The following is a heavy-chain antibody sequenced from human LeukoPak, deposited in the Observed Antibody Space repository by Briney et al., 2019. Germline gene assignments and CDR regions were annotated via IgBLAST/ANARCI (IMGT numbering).Heavy chain of an antibody. CDR2: ISGRSDNT. J-gene: IGHJ4*02. CDR3: ASSTPRKYCSGGSCYLTDY. CDR1: GFIFSNYA. D-gene: IGHD2-15*01. Sequence: GGSLRLSCAASGFIFSNYAMYWVRQAPGKGLEWVSAISGRSDNTYYADSVKGRFTLSRDNAKNSLYLQMNSLRAEDTAVYYCASSTPRKYCSGGSCYLTDYWGQGTLVTVSS. V-gene: IGHV3-23*01.